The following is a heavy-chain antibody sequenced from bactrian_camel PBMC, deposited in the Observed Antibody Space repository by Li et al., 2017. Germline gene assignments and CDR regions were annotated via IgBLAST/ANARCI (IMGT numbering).Heavy chain of an antibody. CDR1: GVTYSSYC. CDR2: SYPGAGVL. D-gene: IGHD1*01. CDR3: VAARYCKKVTDLDRYREV. J-gene: IGHJ2*01. Sequence: QLVESGGGSVQPGGSLSLSCAASGVTYSSYCMGWVRQAPGKGREGVAASYPGAGVLDYSDSVKGRFAISRDDAGGALYLQMNNVEPEDSAMYYCVAARYCKKVTDLDRYREVSGQGTQVTVS. V-gene: IGHV3S28*01.